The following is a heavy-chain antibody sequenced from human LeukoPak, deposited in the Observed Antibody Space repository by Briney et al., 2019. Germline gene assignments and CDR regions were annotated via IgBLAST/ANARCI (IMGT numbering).Heavy chain of an antibody. CDR2: MSPNSGNT. CDR1: GYTFTSYD. D-gene: IGHD2-2*02. CDR3: ARGILGYCSSTSCYTPFDP. J-gene: IGHJ5*02. V-gene: IGHV1-8*03. Sequence: GASVKVSCKDSGYTFTSYDINWVRQATGQGLEWMGWMSPNSGNTGYAQKFQGRVTITRNTSISTAYMELSSLRSEDTAVYYCARGILGYCSSTSCYTPFDPWGQGTLVTVSS.